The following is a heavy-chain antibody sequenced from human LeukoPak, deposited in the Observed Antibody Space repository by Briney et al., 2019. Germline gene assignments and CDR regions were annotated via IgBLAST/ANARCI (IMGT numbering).Heavy chain of an antibody. J-gene: IGHJ4*02. CDR3: ARNDYGDQETFDY. V-gene: IGHV1-69*05. Sequence: ASVKVSCKASGGTFSSYAISWVRQAPGQGLEWMGRIIPIFGTANYAQKFQGRVTITTDESTSTAYMELSSLRSEDTAVYDCARNDYGDQETFDYRGQGTLVTVSS. CDR2: IIPIFGTA. D-gene: IGHD4-17*01. CDR1: GGTFSSYA.